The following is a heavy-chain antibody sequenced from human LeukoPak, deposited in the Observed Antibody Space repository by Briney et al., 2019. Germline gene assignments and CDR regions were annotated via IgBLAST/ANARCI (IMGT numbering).Heavy chain of an antibody. CDR2: IYYSGST. CDR1: GGSISSSSYY. Sequence: SETLSLTCTVSGGSISSSSYYWGWIRQPPGKGLEWIGSIYYSGSTYYNPSLKSRVTISVDTSKNQFSLKLSSVTAADTAVYYCARGYNWNYEWFDPWGQGTLVTVSS. J-gene: IGHJ5*02. V-gene: IGHV4-39*07. CDR3: ARGYNWNYEWFDP. D-gene: IGHD1-7*01.